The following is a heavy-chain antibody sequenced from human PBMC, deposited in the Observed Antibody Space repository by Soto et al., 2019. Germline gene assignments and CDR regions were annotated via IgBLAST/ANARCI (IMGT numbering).Heavy chain of an antibody. V-gene: IGHV4-59*01. CDR1: GGSISSYY. CDR3: ARYYYDSSGPNYYYGMDV. CDR2: IYYSGST. Sequence: PSETLSLTCTVSGGSISSYYWSWIRQPPGKGLEWIGYIYYSGSTNYNPSLKSRVTISVDTSKNQFSLKLSSLRSEDTAVYYCARYYYDSSGPNYYYGMDVWGQGTTVNVSS. D-gene: IGHD3-22*01. J-gene: IGHJ6*02.